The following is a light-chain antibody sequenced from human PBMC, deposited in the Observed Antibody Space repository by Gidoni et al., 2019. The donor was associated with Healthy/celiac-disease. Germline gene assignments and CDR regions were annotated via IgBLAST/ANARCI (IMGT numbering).Light chain of an antibody. Sequence: EIVLTQSPGTLSSSPGERATLSCMASQSVRSSYLAWYQQKPTQAPRLLIYGASSRATGIPDRFSGSGSGTDFTLTISRLEPEDFAVYYCQQYGSSPPLTFGGGTKVEIK. CDR3: QQYGSSPPLT. CDR2: GAS. V-gene: IGKV3-20*01. J-gene: IGKJ4*01. CDR1: QSVRSSY.